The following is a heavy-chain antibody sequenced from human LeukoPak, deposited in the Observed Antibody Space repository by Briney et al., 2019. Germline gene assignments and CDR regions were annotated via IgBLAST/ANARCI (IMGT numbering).Heavy chain of an antibody. CDR2: ITGSGGNT. D-gene: IGHD6-13*01. Sequence: GGSLRLSCAASGFTFSSYAMNWARQAPGKGLEWVSSITGSGGNTYYADSVKGRFTISRDNSKNTLYLQMNSLRAEDTAVYYCAKDRVRFSSRVDAFDIWGRGTMVTVSS. CDR1: GFTFSSYA. V-gene: IGHV3-23*01. CDR3: AKDRVRFSSRVDAFDI. J-gene: IGHJ3*02.